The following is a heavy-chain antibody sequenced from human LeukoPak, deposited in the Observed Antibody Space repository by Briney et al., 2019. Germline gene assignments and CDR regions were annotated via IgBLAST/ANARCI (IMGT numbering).Heavy chain of an antibody. D-gene: IGHD4/OR15-4a*01. V-gene: IGHV4-39*01. Sequence: SETLSLTCTVSGGSISSSSYYWGWIRQPPGKGLEWIGSIYYRGSTFYNPSLKSRVTISVDTSKNQFSLKLSSVTAADTAVYYCARPPGANLDAFHCWGQGTMVTVSS. J-gene: IGHJ3*01. CDR3: ARPPGANLDAFHC. CDR2: IYYRGST. CDR1: GGSISSSSYY.